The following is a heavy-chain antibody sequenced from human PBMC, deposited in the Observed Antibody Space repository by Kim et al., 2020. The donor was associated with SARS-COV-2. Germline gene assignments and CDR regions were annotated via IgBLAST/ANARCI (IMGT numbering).Heavy chain of an antibody. D-gene: IGHD4-17*01. CDR2: INHSGST. Sequence: SETLSLTCAVYGGSFSGYYWSWIRQPPGKGLEWIGEINHSGSTNYNPSLKSRVTISVDTSKNQFSLKLSSVTAADTAVYYCARAPFYGGNSGFYFDYWG. J-gene: IGHJ4*01. CDR1: GGSFSGYY. V-gene: IGHV4-34*01. CDR3: ARAPFYGGNSGFYFDY.